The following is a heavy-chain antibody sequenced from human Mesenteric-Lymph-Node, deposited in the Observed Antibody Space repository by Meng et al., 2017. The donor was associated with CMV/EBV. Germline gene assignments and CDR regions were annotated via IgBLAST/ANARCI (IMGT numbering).Heavy chain of an antibody. D-gene: IGHD3-10*01. CDR2: IYSGGST. V-gene: IGHV3-66*02. J-gene: IGHJ3*02. CDR3: ARETHYYGSGSYFMGDAFDI. Sequence: GESLKISCAASGFTFSSYAMAWVRQAPGKGLEWVSVIYSGGSTYYADSVKGRFTISRDNSKNTLYLQMNSLRAEDTAVYYCARETHYYGSGSYFMGDAFDIWGQGTMVTVSS. CDR1: GFTFSSYA.